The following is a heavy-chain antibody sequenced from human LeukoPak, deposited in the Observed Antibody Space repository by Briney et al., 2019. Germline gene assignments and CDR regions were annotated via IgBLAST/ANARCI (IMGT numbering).Heavy chain of an antibody. Sequence: PGGSLRLSCAASGFTFSSYGMSWVSQAPGKGLEWVSAISGSGGSTYYADSVKGRFTISRDNSKNTLYLQMNSLRAEDTAVYYCAKGGMVRGVITLDYWGQGTLVTVSS. D-gene: IGHD3-10*01. CDR1: GFTFSSYG. J-gene: IGHJ4*02. CDR3: AKGGMVRGVITLDY. CDR2: ISGSGGST. V-gene: IGHV3-23*01.